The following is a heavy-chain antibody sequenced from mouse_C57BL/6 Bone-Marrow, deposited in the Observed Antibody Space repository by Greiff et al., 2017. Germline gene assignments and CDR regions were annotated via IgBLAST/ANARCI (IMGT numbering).Heavy chain of an antibody. J-gene: IGHJ3*01. CDR1: GYTFTSYG. V-gene: IGHV1-58*01. D-gene: IGHD2-3*01. Sequence: EVKLQESGAELVRPGASVKMSCKASGYTFTSYGINWVKQRPGQGREWIGYIDIGNGYTEYNEKFKGKATLTSDTSSSKAYMQISSLTSEDSAIYFCARLSYDGYYLFAYWGQGTLVTVSA. CDR3: ARLSYDGYYLFAY. CDR2: IDIGNGYT.